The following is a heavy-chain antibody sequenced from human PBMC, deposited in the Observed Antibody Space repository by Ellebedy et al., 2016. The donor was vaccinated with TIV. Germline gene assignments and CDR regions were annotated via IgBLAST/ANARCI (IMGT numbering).Heavy chain of an antibody. CDR2: VGPAGDT. V-gene: IGHV3-13*01. D-gene: IGHD3-10*01. CDR1: GFTFNIYD. J-gene: IGHJ6*02. CDR3: VRGSRTVGGIYYYTGMDV. Sequence: PGGSLRLSCAASGFTFNIYDFHWVRQPTGNGLEWVSAVGPAGDTYYPDSVKGRFTISREHAKNSLYLQMKNLTAEDTAVYYCVRGSRTVGGIYYYTGMDVWGQGTTVTVSS.